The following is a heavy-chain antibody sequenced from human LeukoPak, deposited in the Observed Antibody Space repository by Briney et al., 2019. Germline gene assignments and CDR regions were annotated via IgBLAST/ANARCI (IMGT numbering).Heavy chain of an antibody. D-gene: IGHD2-21*01. Sequence: SETLSLTCSVSGGSISSYSWSWIRQPPGKGLEWIGYIYYSGSTNYNPSLKSRVTISLDTSKNQFSLRLSSVTAADTAVYYCAAGIPHYWGQGTLVTVSS. CDR2: IYYSGST. CDR3: AAGIPHY. CDR1: GGSISSYS. J-gene: IGHJ4*02. V-gene: IGHV4-59*01.